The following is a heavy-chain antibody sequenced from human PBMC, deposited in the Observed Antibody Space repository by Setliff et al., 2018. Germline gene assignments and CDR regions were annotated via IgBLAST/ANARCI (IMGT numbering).Heavy chain of an antibody. CDR2: INTYNGNT. Sequence: ASVKVSCKTSGYNFISYGITWVRQAPGQGLEWMGWINTYNGNTDYAQNLQDRVTMSTDTSTSTAYMELRSLGSDDTAVYYCVRVPRLEWLLPAFDSWGQGTLVTVSS. D-gene: IGHD3-3*01. V-gene: IGHV1-18*01. CDR3: VRVPRLEWLLPAFDS. CDR1: GYNFISYG. J-gene: IGHJ4*02.